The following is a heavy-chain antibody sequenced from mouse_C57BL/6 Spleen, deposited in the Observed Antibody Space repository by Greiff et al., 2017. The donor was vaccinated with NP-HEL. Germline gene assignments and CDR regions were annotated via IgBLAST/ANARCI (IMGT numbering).Heavy chain of an antibody. CDR3: ARGEGYGNWYFDV. D-gene: IGHD2-1*01. J-gene: IGHJ1*03. Sequence: QVQLKQPGAELVRPGSSVKLSCKASGYTFTSYWMHWVKQRPIQGLEWIGNIDPSDSETHYNQKFKDKATLTVDKSSSTAYMQLSSLASEDSAVYYCARGEGYGNWYFDVWGTGTTVTVSS. CDR2: IDPSDSET. CDR1: GYTFTSYW. V-gene: IGHV1-52*01.